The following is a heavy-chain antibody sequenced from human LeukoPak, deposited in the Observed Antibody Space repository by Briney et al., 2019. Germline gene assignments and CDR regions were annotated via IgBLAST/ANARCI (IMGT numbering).Heavy chain of an antibody. D-gene: IGHD2-2*01. J-gene: IGHJ4*02. V-gene: IGHV3-23*01. CDR2: TSGSGST. CDR1: GYIFNNYA. CDR3: VKGGQDCSPTTCYYD. Sequence: PGGSLRLSCVASGYIFNNYAVSWVRQAPGKGLEWVSATSGSGSTYYADSVKGRFTISRDNSKNTGYLQMNSLRAEDTAVYYCVKGGQDCSPTTCYYDWGQGTLVTVSS.